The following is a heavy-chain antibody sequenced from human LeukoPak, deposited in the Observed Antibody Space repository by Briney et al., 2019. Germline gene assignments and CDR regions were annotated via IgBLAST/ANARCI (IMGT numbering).Heavy chain of an antibody. CDR1: GFTFSDYY. Sequence: GGSLRLSCAASGFTFSDYYMSWIRQAPGKGLEWVSYISSSGSTIYYADSVKGRFTISRDNAKNSLYLQMNSLRAEDTAVYFCATCSYFYGMDIWGQGTTVTVSS. CDR2: ISSSGSTI. CDR3: ATCSYFYGMDI. V-gene: IGHV3-11*01. D-gene: IGHD2-15*01. J-gene: IGHJ6*02.